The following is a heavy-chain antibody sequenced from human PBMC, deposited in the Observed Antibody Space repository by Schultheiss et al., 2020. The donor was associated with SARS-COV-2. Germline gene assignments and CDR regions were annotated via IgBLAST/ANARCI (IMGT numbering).Heavy chain of an antibody. Sequence: SETLSLTCTVSGGSISSYYWSWIRQPPGKGLEWIGYIYYNGNANYNPSLKSRVTISVDTSKNQFSLKLRSVTAADTALYYCAREMTRLTEWFDTWGQGTLVTVSS. CDR3: AREMTRLTEWFDT. CDR1: GGSISSYY. CDR2: IYYNGNA. D-gene: IGHD4-17*01. V-gene: IGHV4-59*01. J-gene: IGHJ5*02.